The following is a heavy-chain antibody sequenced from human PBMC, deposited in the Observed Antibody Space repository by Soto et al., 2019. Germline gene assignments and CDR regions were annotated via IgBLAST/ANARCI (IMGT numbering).Heavy chain of an antibody. J-gene: IGHJ6*02. D-gene: IGHD3-10*01. CDR1: GGSISSSSYY. CDR3: ASPPIYYYGSGTNYGMDV. Sequence: PSETLSLTCTVSGGSISSSSYYWGWIRQPPGKGLEWIGSIYYSGSTYYNPSLKSRVTISVDTSKNQFSLKLSSVTAADTAVYYCASPPIYYYGSGTNYGMDVWGQGTTVT. CDR2: IYYSGST. V-gene: IGHV4-39*01.